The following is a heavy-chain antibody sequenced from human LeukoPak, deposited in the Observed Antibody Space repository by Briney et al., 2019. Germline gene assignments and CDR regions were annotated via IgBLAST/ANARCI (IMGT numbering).Heavy chain of an antibody. J-gene: IGHJ6*03. V-gene: IGHV4-39*01. Sequence: PSQTLSLTCTVSGGSISSSSYYWGCIRQPPGKGLEWIGSNSGSTYYNPSLKSRVTISVDTSKNQFSLKLSSVTAADTAVYYCARRLPYYYYMDVWGKGTTVTVSS. CDR2: NSGST. CDR3: ARRLPYYYYMDV. CDR1: GGSISSSSYY.